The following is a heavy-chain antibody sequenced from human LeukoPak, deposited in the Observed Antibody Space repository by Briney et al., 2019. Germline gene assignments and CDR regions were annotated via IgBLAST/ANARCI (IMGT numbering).Heavy chain of an antibody. J-gene: IGHJ5*02. V-gene: IGHV4-61*02. CDR3: ARDRQLGWFGP. Sequence: TLSLIWTVSGDSISSGYYVWAWLRQWAGKGLEWIGRIHSDGLANYNPSTMSRVNTSVDTSNNQFSLKVKSVTVADTATYYCARDRQLGWFGPWGQGILVTVSS. D-gene: IGHD3-16*01. CDR1: GDSISSGYYV. CDR2: IHSDGLA.